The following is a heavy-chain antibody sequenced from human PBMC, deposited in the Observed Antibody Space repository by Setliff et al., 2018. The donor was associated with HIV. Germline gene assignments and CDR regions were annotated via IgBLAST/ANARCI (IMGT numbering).Heavy chain of an antibody. J-gene: IGHJ3*01. CDR2: IYPYDSDT. D-gene: IGHD3-3*01. V-gene: IGHV5-51*01. CDR1: GYSFTTYW. Sequence: GESLTISCKGSGYSFTTYWLGWVRQMPGKGLEWMGIIYPYDSDTRYNPSFQGHVTISADKSISTAYVQWSGLKASDTAIYYCARRPYYDSWSGHQAFDVWGQGTMVTVSS. CDR3: ARRPYYDSWSGHQAFDV.